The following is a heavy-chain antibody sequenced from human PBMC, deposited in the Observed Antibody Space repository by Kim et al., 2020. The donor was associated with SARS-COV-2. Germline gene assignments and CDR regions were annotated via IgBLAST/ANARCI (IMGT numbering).Heavy chain of an antibody. CDR3: ARAPYSSGWYIDY. J-gene: IGHJ4*02. D-gene: IGHD6-19*01. V-gene: IGHV4-4*02. CDR1: GGSISSSNW. Sequence: SETLSLTCAVSGGSISSSNWWSWVRQPPGKGLEWIGEIYHSGSTNYNPSLKSRVTISVDKSKNQFSLKLSSVTAADTAVYYCARAPYSSGWYIDYWGQGTLVTVSS. CDR2: IYHSGST.